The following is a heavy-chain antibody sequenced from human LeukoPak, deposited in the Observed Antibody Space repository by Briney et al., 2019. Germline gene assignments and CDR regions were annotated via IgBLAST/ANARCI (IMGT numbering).Heavy chain of an antibody. J-gene: IGHJ4*02. CDR1: GFTVSSNY. CDR2: IYSGGST. Sequence: PGGSLRLSCAASGFTVSSNYMSWVRQAPGKGLEWVSVIYSGGSTYYADSVKGRFTISRDNSKNTLYLRMNSLRAEDTAVYYCARERSVTYYISDYWGQGTLVTVSS. CDR3: ARERSVTYYISDY. V-gene: IGHV3-53*01. D-gene: IGHD1-26*01.